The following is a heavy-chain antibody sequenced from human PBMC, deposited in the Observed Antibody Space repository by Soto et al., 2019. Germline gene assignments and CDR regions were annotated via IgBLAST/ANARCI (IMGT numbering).Heavy chain of an antibody. CDR3: AKDGLGVGAKYYFDY. Sequence: GSLRLSCAASGFTFSSYAMSWVRQAPGKGLEWVSAISGSGGSTYYADSVKGRFTISRDNSKNTLYLQMNSLRAEDTAVYYCAKDGLGVGAKYYFDYWGQGTLVTVSS. CDR2: ISGSGGST. D-gene: IGHD1-26*01. J-gene: IGHJ4*02. CDR1: GFTFSSYA. V-gene: IGHV3-23*01.